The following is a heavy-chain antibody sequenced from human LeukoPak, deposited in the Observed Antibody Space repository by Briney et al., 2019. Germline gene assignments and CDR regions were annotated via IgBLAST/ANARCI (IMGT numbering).Heavy chain of an antibody. V-gene: IGHV3-7*01. CDR3: ASDRRDYGDYTPNY. J-gene: IGHJ4*02. CDR1: GLIFSTYW. Sequence: PGGSLRLSCSVSGLIFSTYWMSWVRQAPGKGLEWVANIKQDGSEKYYVDSVKGRFTISRDNAKKSLYLQMNSLRAEDTAVYYCASDRRDYGDYTPNYWGQGTLATVSS. CDR2: IKQDGSEK. D-gene: IGHD4-17*01.